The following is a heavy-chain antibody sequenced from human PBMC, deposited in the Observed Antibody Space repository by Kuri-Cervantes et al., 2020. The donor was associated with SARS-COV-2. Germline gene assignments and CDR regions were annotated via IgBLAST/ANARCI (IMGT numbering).Heavy chain of an antibody. CDR3: AKDQGDDYDDSSGYYGWGVVDY. CDR1: RASYSSYG. J-gene: IGHJ4*02. Sequence: GESLRLSCAASRASYSSYGMHWVRQAPGKGLEWVAFIRYDGSNKYYADSVKGRFTISRDNSKNTLYLQMNSLRAEDTAVYYCAKDQGDDYDDSSGYYGWGVVDYWGQGTLVTVSS. V-gene: IGHV3-30*02. D-gene: IGHD3-22*01. CDR2: IRYDGSNK.